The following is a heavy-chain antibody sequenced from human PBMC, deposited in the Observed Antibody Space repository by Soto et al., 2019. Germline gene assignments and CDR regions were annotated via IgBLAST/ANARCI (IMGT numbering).Heavy chain of an antibody. CDR3: AKDSIRRSFSRSSTRARDAFDI. CDR1: GFTFEDYA. D-gene: IGHD6-6*01. J-gene: IGHJ3*02. V-gene: IGHV3-9*01. Sequence: EVHLVESGGGLVQPGGSLRLSCAVSGFTFEDYAMHWVRQAPGKGLEWVSGISWDSRSVAYADSVQGRFTISRDNAENSLHLQMNSLRAEDTAVYYCAKDSIRRSFSRSSTRARDAFDIWGQGTMVTVSS. CDR2: ISWDSRSV.